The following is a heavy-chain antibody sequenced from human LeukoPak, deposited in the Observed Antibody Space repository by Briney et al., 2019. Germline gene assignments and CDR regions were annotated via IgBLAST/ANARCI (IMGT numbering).Heavy chain of an antibody. Sequence: GGSLRLSCAASGFTFSSYAMSWVRQAPGKGLEWVSAISGSGGSTYYADSVKGRFTISRDNAKNSLYLQMNSLRAEDTAVYYCARDALSSWYLDYWGQGTLVTVSS. CDR3: ARDALSSWYLDY. D-gene: IGHD6-13*01. V-gene: IGHV3-23*01. J-gene: IGHJ4*02. CDR1: GFTFSSYA. CDR2: ISGSGGST.